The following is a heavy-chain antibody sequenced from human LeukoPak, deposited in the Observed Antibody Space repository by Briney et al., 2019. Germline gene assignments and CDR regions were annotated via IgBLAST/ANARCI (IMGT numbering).Heavy chain of an antibody. Sequence: SETLSLTWTVSAGSISSDYWSWIRQPPGKGLEWIGYIHYSGPTNYNPSLESRVTISVDTSKNQFSLKLSSVTAADTALYYCATLRGANTAVFDSWGQGALVTVSS. J-gene: IGHJ4*02. CDR1: AGSISSDY. V-gene: IGHV4-59*08. D-gene: IGHD2-21*02. CDR3: ATLRGANTAVFDS. CDR2: IHYSGPT.